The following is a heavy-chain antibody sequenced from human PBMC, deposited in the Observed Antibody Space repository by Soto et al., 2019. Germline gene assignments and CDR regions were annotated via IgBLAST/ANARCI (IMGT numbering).Heavy chain of an antibody. Sequence: ASVKVSCKASGYTFTSYDINWVRQATGQGLEWMGWMNPNSGNTGYAQKFQGRVTITRNTSISTAYMELSSLRSEDTAVYYCARVTPAPTVVLISDAFDIWGQGTMVTVSS. CDR3: ARVTPAPTVVLISDAFDI. CDR2: MNPNSGNT. D-gene: IGHD3-22*01. J-gene: IGHJ3*02. CDR1: GYTFTSYD. V-gene: IGHV1-8*01.